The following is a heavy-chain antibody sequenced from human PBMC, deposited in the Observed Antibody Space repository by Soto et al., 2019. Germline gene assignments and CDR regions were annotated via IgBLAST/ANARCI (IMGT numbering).Heavy chain of an antibody. CDR3: ARTHGDYTAFDY. CDR2: IYYSGST. D-gene: IGHD4-17*01. J-gene: IGHJ4*02. V-gene: IGHV4-59*01. CDR1: GGSISSYY. Sequence: LSLTCTVSGGSISSYYWSWIRQPPGKGLEWIGYIYYSGSTNYNPSLKSQVTISVDTSKNQFSLKLSSVTAADTAVYYCARTHGDYTAFDYWGQGTLVTVSS.